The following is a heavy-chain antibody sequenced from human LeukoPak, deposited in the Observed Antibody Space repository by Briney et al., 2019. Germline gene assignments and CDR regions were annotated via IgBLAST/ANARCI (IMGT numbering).Heavy chain of an antibody. D-gene: IGHD4-17*01. CDR3: LLRSKGFDY. CDR1: GFTFSSYS. CDR2: IYSGGST. J-gene: IGHJ4*02. V-gene: IGHV3-66*01. Sequence: GGSLRLSCAASGFTFSSYSMNWVRQAPGKGLEWVSVIYSGGSTYYADSVKGRFTISRDNSKNTLYLQMNSLRAEDTAVYYCLLRSKGFDYWGQGTLVTVSS.